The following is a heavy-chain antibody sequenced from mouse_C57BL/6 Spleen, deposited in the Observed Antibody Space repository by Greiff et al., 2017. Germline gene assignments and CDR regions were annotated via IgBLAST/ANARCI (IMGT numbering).Heavy chain of an antibody. V-gene: IGHV1-82*01. Sequence: VQLQQSGPELVKPGASVKISCKASGYAFSSSWMNWVKQRPGKGLEWIGRIYPGDGDTNYNGKFKGKATLTADKSSSTAYMQLSSLTSEDSAVYFCATYYSNYGYAMDYWGQGTSVTVSS. D-gene: IGHD2-5*01. CDR1: GYAFSSSW. CDR3: ATYYSNYGYAMDY. CDR2: IYPGDGDT. J-gene: IGHJ4*01.